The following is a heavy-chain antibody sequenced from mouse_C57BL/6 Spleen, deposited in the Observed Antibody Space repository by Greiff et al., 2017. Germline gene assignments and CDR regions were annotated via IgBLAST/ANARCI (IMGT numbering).Heavy chain of an antibody. CDR1: GYTFTSYG. D-gene: IGHD1-1*01. V-gene: IGHV1-81*01. Sequence: QVQLQQSGAELARPGASVKLSCKASGYTFTSYGISWVKQRTGQGLEWIGEIYPRSGNTYYNEKFKGKATLTADKSSSTAYMELRSLTSEDSAVYFCANYYGSSYGGYAMDYWGQGTSVTVSS. CDR3: ANYYGSSYGGYAMDY. J-gene: IGHJ4*01. CDR2: IYPRSGNT.